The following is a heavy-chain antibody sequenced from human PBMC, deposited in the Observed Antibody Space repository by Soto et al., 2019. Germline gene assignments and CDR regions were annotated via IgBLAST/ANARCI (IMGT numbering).Heavy chain of an antibody. CDR1: GGTLTGYA. CDR3: AIRYTTGVY. J-gene: IGHJ4*02. V-gene: IGHV1-69*01. Sequence: KVSGKAPGGTLTGYAFGWVRQAPGQGLEWMGGIIPIFGTANYAQKFQGRVTITADESTSTAYMELSSLRSEDTAVYYCAIRYTTGVYWGQGTLVTVSS. CDR2: IIPIFGTA. D-gene: IGHD6-25*01.